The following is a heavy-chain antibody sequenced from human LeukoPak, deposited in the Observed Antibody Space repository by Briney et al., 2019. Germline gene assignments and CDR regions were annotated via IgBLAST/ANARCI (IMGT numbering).Heavy chain of an antibody. Sequence: GGSLRLSCAASGFTFSSYWMSWVRQAPGKGLEWVAIIKQDGTEKYYVDSVKGRFTISRDDAKNSLYLQMNSLRAEDTAVYYCARGVGATHFDYWGQGTLVTVSS. J-gene: IGHJ4*02. CDR1: GFTFSSYW. CDR3: ARGVGATHFDY. D-gene: IGHD1-26*01. V-gene: IGHV3-7*04. CDR2: IKQDGTEK.